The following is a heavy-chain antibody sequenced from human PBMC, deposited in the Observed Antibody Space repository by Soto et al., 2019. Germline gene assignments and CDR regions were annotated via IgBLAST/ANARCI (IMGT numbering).Heavy chain of an antibody. CDR3: AKDQASVQGSFDS. J-gene: IGHJ4*02. CDR2: ISYDGSNH. Sequence: VKLVESGGGVVQPGGSLRLSCAASGFTFNIYGMHWVRQAPDTGLEGVALISYDGSNHYYADSVKGRITISRANAKNTQFLQMSSLRAHDTAVSYCAKDQASVQGSFDSRGQGTLVTVAS. D-gene: IGHD6-19*01. CDR1: GFTFNIYG. V-gene: IGHV3-30*18.